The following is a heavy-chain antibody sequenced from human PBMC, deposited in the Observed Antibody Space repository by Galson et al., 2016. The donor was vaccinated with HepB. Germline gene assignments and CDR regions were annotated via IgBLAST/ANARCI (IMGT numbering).Heavy chain of an antibody. V-gene: IGHV3-23*01. D-gene: IGHD1-26*01. Sequence: SLRLSCAASGFTFNSYAMSWVRQAPGRGLEWVSSISASGGSTYYADSVKGRFTISRDNSKNTLYLQMNSLRAGDTVIYYFAKQVGVTLRALDYWGQGTLVTVSS. CDR3: AKQVGVTLRALDY. CDR1: GFTFNSYA. J-gene: IGHJ4*02. CDR2: ISASGGST.